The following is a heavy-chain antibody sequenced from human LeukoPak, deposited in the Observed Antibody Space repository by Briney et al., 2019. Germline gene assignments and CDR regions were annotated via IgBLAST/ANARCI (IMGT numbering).Heavy chain of an antibody. CDR3: AKGSLWFGGLYYFDY. CDR1: GFTFSSYA. V-gene: IGHV3-23*01. J-gene: IGHJ4*02. CDR2: ISGSGGST. Sequence: PGGSLRLSCAASGFTFSSYAMSWVRQAPGKGLEWVSAISGSGGSTYYADSVKGRFTTSRDNSKNTLYLQMNSLRAEDTAVYYCAKGSLWFGGLYYFDYWGQGTLVTVSS. D-gene: IGHD3-10*01.